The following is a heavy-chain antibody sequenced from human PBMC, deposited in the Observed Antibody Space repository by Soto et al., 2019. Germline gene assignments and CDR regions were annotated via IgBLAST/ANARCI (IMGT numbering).Heavy chain of an antibody. CDR3: ARHRDYVWGSYRRSYGMDV. CDR1: GGSISSNDFS. J-gene: IGHJ6*02. CDR2: IYYSGST. D-gene: IGHD3-16*02. Sequence: SETLSLTCIVSGGSISSNDFSWSWIRQPPGKGLEWIGYIYYSGSTNYNPSLKSRVTISVDTSKNQFSLKLSSVTAADTAVYYCARHRDYVWGSYRRSYGMDVWGQGTTVTVSS. V-gene: IGHV4-61*05.